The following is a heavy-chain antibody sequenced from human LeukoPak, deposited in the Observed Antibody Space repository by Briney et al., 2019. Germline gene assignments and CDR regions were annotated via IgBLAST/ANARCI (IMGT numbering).Heavy chain of an antibody. D-gene: IGHD1-14*01. J-gene: IGHJ5*02. CDR3: ARLNKPGWFDP. CDR1: GDSVSSSNYY. V-gene: IGHV4-39*01. CDR2: IYYSGST. Sequence: TTSETLSLTCTVSGDSVSSSNYYWAWIRQPPGRGLEWIGNIYYSGSTYYNPSLKSRLTISVDTSKNQFSLKLTSVTAADTAVYYCARLNKPGWFDPWGQGTLVTVSS.